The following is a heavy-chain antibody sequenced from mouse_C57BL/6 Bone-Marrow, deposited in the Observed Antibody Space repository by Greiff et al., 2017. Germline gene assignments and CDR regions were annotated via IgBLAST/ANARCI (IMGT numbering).Heavy chain of an antibody. CDR3: ARERQLRLPYYAMDD. CDR2: IYPGSGST. V-gene: IGHV1-55*01. CDR1: GYTFTSYW. J-gene: IGHJ4*01. Sequence: VQLQQPGAELVKPGASVKMSCKASGYTFTSYWITWVKQRPGQGLEWIGDIYPGSGSTNYNGKFKGKATLTVDTSSSTAYMQLSSLTSEDSAVYYCARERQLRLPYYAMDDGGKGASVTV. D-gene: IGHD3-2*02.